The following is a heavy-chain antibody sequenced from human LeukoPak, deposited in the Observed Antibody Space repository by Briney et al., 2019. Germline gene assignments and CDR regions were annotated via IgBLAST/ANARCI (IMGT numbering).Heavy chain of an antibody. J-gene: IGHJ4*02. CDR3: AKDKNALCSVTCRSEFDY. D-gene: IGHD2-15*01. CDR2: IKQDGSEK. V-gene: IGHV3-7*01. CDR1: GFTLSSYW. Sequence: GGSLRLSCAASGFTLSSYWMSWVRQAPGKGVEWVANIKQDGSEKYYVDSVKGRFTISRDNSKNTLYLQMNSLRPEDTAVYYCAKDKNALCSVTCRSEFDYWGQGTLVTVSP.